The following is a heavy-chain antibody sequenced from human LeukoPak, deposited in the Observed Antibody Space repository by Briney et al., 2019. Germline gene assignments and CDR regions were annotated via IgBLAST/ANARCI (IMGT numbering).Heavy chain of an antibody. Sequence: ASVKVSCKASGYTFTGYYMHWVRQAPGQGLEWMGWINPNSGGTNYAQEFQGRVTMTRDTSISTAYMELSRLRSDDTAVYYCARVGGSTSVYYYYGMDVWGQGTTVTVSS. D-gene: IGHD2-2*01. J-gene: IGHJ6*02. V-gene: IGHV1-2*02. CDR2: INPNSGGT. CDR3: ARVGGSTSVYYYYGMDV. CDR1: GYTFTGYY.